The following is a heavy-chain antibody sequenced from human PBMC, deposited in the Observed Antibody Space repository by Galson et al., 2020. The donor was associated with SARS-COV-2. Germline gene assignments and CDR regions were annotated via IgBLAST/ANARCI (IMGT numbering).Heavy chain of an antibody. CDR2: INHSGST. CDR3: ARVRIGYYYGSGSYYNAPGYYYYYMDV. J-gene: IGHJ6*03. Sequence: SETLSLTCAVYGGSFSGYYWSWIRQPPGKGLEWIGEINHSGSTNYNPSLKSRVTISVDTSKNQFSLKLSSVTAADTAVYYCARVRIGYYYGSGSYYNAPGYYYYYMDVWGKGTTVTISS. CDR1: GGSFSGYY. V-gene: IGHV4-34*01. D-gene: IGHD3-10*01.